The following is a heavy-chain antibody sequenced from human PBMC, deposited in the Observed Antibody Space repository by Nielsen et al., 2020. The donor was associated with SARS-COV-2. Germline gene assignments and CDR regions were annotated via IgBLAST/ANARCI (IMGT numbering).Heavy chain of an antibody. CDR2: ISSSSSYI. Sequence: WIRQPPGKGLEWVSSISSSSSYIYYADSVKGRFTISRDNAKNSLYLQMNSLRAEDTAVYYCARARMDVWGQGTMVTVSS. V-gene: IGHV3-21*01. J-gene: IGHJ6*02. CDR3: ARARMDV.